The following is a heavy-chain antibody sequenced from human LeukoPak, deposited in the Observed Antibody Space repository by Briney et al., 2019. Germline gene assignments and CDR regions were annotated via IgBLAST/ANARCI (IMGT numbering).Heavy chain of an antibody. CDR1: GFTFSSYS. CDR3: VRGLGLNYYYYMDV. Sequence: GGSLRLSCAASGFTFSSYSMNWVRQAPGKGLEWVSSISSSSSYIYYADSVKGRFTISRDNAKNSLYLQMNSLRAEDTAVYYCVRGLGLNYYYYMDVWAKGPRSPSP. V-gene: IGHV3-21*01. J-gene: IGHJ6*03. CDR2: ISSSSSYI. D-gene: IGHD3/OR15-3a*01.